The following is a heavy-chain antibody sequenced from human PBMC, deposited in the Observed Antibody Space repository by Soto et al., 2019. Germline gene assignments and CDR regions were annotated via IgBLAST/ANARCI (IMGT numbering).Heavy chain of an antibody. CDR1: GYSFTSYW. J-gene: IGHJ5*02. V-gene: IGHV5-51*01. CDR3: ARHYYGSGSYYNKNWFDP. D-gene: IGHD3-10*01. CDR2: IYPGDSDT. Sequence: GESLKISCKGSGYSFTSYWIGWVRQMPGKGLEWMGIIYPGDSDTRYSPSFQGQVTISADKSISTAYLQWSSLKASDTAMYYCARHYYGSGSYYNKNWFDPWGQGTLVTVSS.